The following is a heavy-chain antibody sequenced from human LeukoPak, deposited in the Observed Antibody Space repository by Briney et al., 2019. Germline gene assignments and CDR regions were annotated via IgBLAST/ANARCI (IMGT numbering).Heavy chain of an antibody. V-gene: IGHV1-69*04. J-gene: IGHJ4*02. D-gene: IGHD6-19*01. CDR2: IIPILGIA. CDR3: AGDFSSSSPFYYFDY. CDR1: GGTFSSYA. Sequence: ASVKVSCKASGGTFSSYAISWVRQAPGQGLEWMGRIIPILGIANYAQKFQGRVTITADKSTSTAYMELSSLRSEDTAVYYCAGDFSSSSPFYYFDYWGQGTLVTVSS.